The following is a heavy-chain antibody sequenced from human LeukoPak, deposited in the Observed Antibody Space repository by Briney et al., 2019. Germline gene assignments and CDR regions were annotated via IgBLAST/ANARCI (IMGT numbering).Heavy chain of an antibody. Sequence: SETLSLTCAVYGGSFSDYYWSWIRQPPGKGLEWIGEINPSGSTNYSPPLKSRVTISVDTSKNQFSLKLSSVAAADTAVYFCARVAYRYVINDWSRTGLGAYPTKYYYHMDVWDKGTTVTASS. V-gene: IGHV4-34*01. CDR2: INPSGST. D-gene: IGHD5-18*01. CDR3: ARVAYRYVINDWSRTGLGAYPTKYYYHMDV. J-gene: IGHJ6*03. CDR1: GGSFSDYY.